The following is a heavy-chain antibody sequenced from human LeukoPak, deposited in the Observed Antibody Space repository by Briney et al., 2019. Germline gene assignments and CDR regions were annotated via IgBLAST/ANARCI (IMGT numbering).Heavy chain of an antibody. CDR1: GGSISSYY. D-gene: IGHD3-3*01. Sequence: SETLSLTCTVSGGSISSYYWSWIRQPAGKGLEWIGRIYTSGSTNYNPSLKSRVTMSVDTSKNQFSLKLRSVTAADTAVYYCARDFPSRQYYDFWSGYYDYYYSYYMDVWGKGTTVTVSS. V-gene: IGHV4-4*07. CDR2: IYTSGST. J-gene: IGHJ6*03. CDR3: ARDFPSRQYYDFWSGYYDYYYSYYMDV.